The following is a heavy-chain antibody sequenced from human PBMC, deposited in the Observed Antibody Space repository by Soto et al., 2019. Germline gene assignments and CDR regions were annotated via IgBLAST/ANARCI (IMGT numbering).Heavy chain of an antibody. CDR2: IIPIFGTA. Sequence: QVQLVQSGAEVKKPGSSVKVSCTASGGTFSSYAISWVRQAPGQGLEWMGGIIPIFGTANYAQKFQGRVTITADESTSTAYTELSSLRSEDTAVYYCARGGVGVAIAARFSYYYGSGSYYPFDYWGQGTLVTVSS. J-gene: IGHJ4*02. D-gene: IGHD3-10*01. CDR3: ARGGVGVAIAARFSYYYGSGSYYPFDY. V-gene: IGHV1-69*01. CDR1: GGTFSSYA.